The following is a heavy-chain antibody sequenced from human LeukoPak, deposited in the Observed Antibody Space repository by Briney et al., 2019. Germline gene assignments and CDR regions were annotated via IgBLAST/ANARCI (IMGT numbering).Heavy chain of an antibody. D-gene: IGHD2-2*01. Sequence: GASVKVSCKVSGYSLSELSMHWVRQAPGKGLEWMGGFDPENGEAVYAQKFQGRVTMTEDTSTDTSYMELNSLSSEDTAVYYCVREDAHTYYFDFWGPGTLVTVSS. CDR1: GYSLSELS. J-gene: IGHJ4*02. CDR3: VREDAHTYYFDF. CDR2: FDPENGEA. V-gene: IGHV1-24*01.